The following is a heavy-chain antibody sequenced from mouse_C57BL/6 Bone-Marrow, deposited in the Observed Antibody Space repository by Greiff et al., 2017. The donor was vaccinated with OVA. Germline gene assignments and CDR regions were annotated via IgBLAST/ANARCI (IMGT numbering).Heavy chain of an antibody. Sequence: QVQLQQSGAELARSGASVKLSCKASGYTFTSYGISWVKQRTGQGLEWIGEIYPRSGNTYYNEKFKGKATLTADKSSSTAYMELRSLTSEDSAVYFCASPHYWGQGTTLTVSS. V-gene: IGHV1-81*01. J-gene: IGHJ2*01. CDR3: ASPHY. CDR2: IYPRSGNT. CDR1: GYTFTSYG.